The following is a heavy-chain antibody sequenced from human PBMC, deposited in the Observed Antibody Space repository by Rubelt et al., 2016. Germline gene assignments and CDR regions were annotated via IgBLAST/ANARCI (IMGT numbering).Heavy chain of an antibody. CDR3: ARGYSYGYRDAFDI. J-gene: IGHJ3*02. D-gene: IGHD5-18*01. V-gene: IGHV4-39*07. Sequence: SGSTYYNPSLKSRVTISVDTSKNQFSLKLSSVTAADTAVYYCARGYSYGYRDAFDIWGQGTMVTVSS. CDR2: SGST.